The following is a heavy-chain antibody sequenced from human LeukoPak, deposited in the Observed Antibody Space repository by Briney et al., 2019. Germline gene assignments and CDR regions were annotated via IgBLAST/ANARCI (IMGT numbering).Heavy chain of an antibody. CDR2: ISGSGGST. V-gene: IGHV3-23*01. J-gene: IGHJ6*03. CDR1: GFTFSSYA. CDR3: ARREYYYNYMDV. Sequence: GGSLRLSCAASGFTFSSYAMSWVRQAPGKGLEWVSAISGSGGSTYYADSVKGRFTISRDNSKNTLYLQMNSLRDEDTAVYYCARREYYYNYMDVWGKGTTVTVSS. D-gene: IGHD1-26*01.